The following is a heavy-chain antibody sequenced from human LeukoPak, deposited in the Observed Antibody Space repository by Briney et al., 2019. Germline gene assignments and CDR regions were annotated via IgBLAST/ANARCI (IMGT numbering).Heavy chain of an antibody. D-gene: IGHD3-10*01. V-gene: IGHV1-8*01. Sequence: ASVKVSCKASGYTFTSYDINWVRPAAGQGLEWMGWMNPNSGNTGYAQKFQGRVTMTRNNSRSTAYMELSSLRAEDTALYYCAKSFGPIWFGELLPNWYFDLWGRGTLVTVSS. CDR2: MNPNSGNT. CDR1: GYTFTSYD. J-gene: IGHJ2*01. CDR3: AKSFGPIWFGELLPNWYFDL.